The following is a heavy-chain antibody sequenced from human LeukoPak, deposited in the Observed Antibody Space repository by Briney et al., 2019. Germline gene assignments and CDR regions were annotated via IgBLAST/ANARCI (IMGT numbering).Heavy chain of an antibody. CDR1: GFTVSSNS. Sequence: GGSLRLSCTVSGFTVSSNSMSWVRQAPGKGLEWVSFIYSDNTHYSDSVKGRFTISRDNSKNTLYLQMHSMRAEDTAVYYCARRAGAYSHPYDYWGQGTLVTVSS. J-gene: IGHJ4*02. V-gene: IGHV3-53*01. CDR2: IYSDNT. D-gene: IGHD4/OR15-4a*01. CDR3: ARRAGAYSHPYDY.